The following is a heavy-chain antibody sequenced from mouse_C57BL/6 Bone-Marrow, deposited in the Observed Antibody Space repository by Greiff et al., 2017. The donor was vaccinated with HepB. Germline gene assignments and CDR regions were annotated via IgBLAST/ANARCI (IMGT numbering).Heavy chain of an antibody. CDR3: ARDKKYYGSRFAY. V-gene: IGHV5-4*01. J-gene: IGHJ3*01. Sequence: EVQLVESGGGLVKPGGSLKLSCAASGFTFSSYAMSWVRQTPEKRLEWVATLSDGGSYTDYPDNVKGRFTISRDNAKNNLYLQMSHLKAEDTAMYYCARDKKYYGSRFAYWGQGTLVTVSA. CDR2: LSDGGSYT. D-gene: IGHD1-1*01. CDR1: GFTFSSYA.